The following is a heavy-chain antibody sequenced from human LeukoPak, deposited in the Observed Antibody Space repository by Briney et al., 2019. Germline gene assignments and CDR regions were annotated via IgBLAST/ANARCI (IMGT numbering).Heavy chain of an antibody. J-gene: IGHJ4*02. CDR1: GFTFSSYA. CDR2: IKQDGSEK. D-gene: IGHD2-2*01. Sequence: PGGSLRLSCAASGFTFSSYAMSWVRQAPGKGLEWVANIKQDGSEKYYVDSVKGRFTISRDNAKNSLYLQMNSLRAEDTAVYYCARGLTSWGNAGYFDYWGQGTLVTVSS. V-gene: IGHV3-7*01. CDR3: ARGLTSWGNAGYFDY.